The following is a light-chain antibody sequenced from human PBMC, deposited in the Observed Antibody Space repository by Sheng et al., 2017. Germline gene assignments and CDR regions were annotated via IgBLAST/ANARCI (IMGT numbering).Light chain of an antibody. J-gene: IGKJ2*01. Sequence: IQMTQSPSTLSASVGDRVTITCRASQSISSWLAWFQQKPGKAPKLLISKASSLESGVPSRFSGSGSGTEFTLTISSLQPDDFATYYCQQYRSYSFGQGTKLEIK. CDR1: QSISSW. CDR2: KAS. CDR3: QQYRSYS. V-gene: IGKV1-5*03.